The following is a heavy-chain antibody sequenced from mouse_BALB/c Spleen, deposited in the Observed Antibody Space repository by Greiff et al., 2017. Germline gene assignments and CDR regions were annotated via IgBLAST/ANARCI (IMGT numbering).Heavy chain of an antibody. D-gene: IGHD2-4*01. CDR3: DTDDDYDRRARYYAMDY. J-gene: IGHJ4*01. CDR1: GFSLPSYG. CDR2: IWGDGST. Sequence: QVQLKESGPGLVAPSQSLSITCTASGFSLPSYGVSWVRQHPGKGLEWLGVIWGDGSTNYHSALISRLSISKDNSKSPVFLKLNSLQTDDTATYYWDTDDDYDRRARYYAMDYWGQGTSVTVSS. V-gene: IGHV2-3*01.